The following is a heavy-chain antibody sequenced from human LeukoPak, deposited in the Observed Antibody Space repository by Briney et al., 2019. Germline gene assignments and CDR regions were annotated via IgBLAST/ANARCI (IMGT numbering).Heavy chain of an antibody. CDR1: GYTFTSYG. CDR2: ISAYNGNT. D-gene: IGHD1-20*01. CDR3: ARDPHRYNWNYYYGMDV. V-gene: IGHV1-18*01. Sequence: ASVKVSCKASGYTFTSYGISWVRQAPGQGLEWMGWISAYNGNTNYAQKLQGRATMTTDTSTSTAYMELRSLRSDDTAVYYCARDPHRYNWNYYYGMDVWGQGTTVTVSS. J-gene: IGHJ6*02.